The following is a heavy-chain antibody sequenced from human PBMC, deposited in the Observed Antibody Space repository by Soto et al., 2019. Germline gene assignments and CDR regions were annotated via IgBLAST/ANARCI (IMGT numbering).Heavy chain of an antibody. D-gene: IGHD3-16*01. CDR2: ISPYTGNT. V-gene: IGHV1-18*01. CDR1: GYSFTNYD. Sequence: ASVKVSCKTSGYSFTNYDIHWVRQAAGQGLEWMGWISPYTGNTHSATKVQGRLTMTTDTSTSTAYMDLGSLTSDDTAVYYCVMVDNYVTPTPQDVWGQGTTVTVSS. CDR3: VMVDNYVTPTPQDV. J-gene: IGHJ6*02.